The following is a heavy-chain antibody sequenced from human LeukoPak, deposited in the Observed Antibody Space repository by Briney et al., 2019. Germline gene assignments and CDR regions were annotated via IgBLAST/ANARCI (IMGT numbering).Heavy chain of an antibody. CDR1: GYTLTELS. D-gene: IGHD2-21*01. CDR2: FDPEDGET. Sequence: ASVKVSCKVSGYTLTELSMHWVRQAPGKGLEWMGGFDPEDGETIYAQKFQGRVTMTEDTSTDTAYMELSSLRSEDTAVYYCATGGILGSGPIFEYWGQGTLVTVSS. V-gene: IGHV1-24*01. CDR3: ATGGILGSGPIFEY. J-gene: IGHJ4*02.